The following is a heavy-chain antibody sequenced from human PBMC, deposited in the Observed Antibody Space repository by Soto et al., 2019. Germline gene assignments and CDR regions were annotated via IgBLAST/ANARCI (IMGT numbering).Heavy chain of an antibody. J-gene: IGHJ6*02. CDR2: ICYSGST. V-gene: IGHV4-59*08. D-gene: IGHD3-22*01. CDR1: GDSITSYC. CDR3: ARALSVTMIVVVPHYYYGMDV. Sequence: SETLSLTCTVSGDSITSYCWSWIRQPPEKGLEWIGQICYSGSTTYNPSLKSHVTISVDTSKNQFSLKLSSVTAADTAVYYCARALSVTMIVVVPHYYYGMDVWGQGTTVTVSS.